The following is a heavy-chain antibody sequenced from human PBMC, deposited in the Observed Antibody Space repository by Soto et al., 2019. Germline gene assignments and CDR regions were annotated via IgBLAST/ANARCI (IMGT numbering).Heavy chain of an antibody. D-gene: IGHD6-19*01. CDR2: ISGRGDTT. V-gene: IGHV3-23*01. Sequence: EVQLLDSGGGLVQPGGSLRLSCAASGFSFSAYAMSWVRQAPGKGLEWVSSISGRGDTTYYADFVKGRFTISRDNSKNALYLQMSTLRADDTAVYFCAKVQIAVAANGYGFDYWGQGTQVTVSS. J-gene: IGHJ4*02. CDR1: GFSFSAYA. CDR3: AKVQIAVAANGYGFDY.